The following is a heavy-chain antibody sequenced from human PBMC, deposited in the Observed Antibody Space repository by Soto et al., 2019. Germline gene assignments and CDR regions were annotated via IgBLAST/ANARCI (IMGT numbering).Heavy chain of an antibody. CDR3: ARRGAYYDILTGPYYYYYGMDV. J-gene: IGHJ6*02. D-gene: IGHD3-9*01. Sequence: LSLTCAVYGGSFSGYYWSWIRQPPGKGLEWIGEINHSGSTNYNPSLKSRVTISVDTSKNQFSLKLSSVTAADTAVYYCARRGAYYDILTGPYYYYYGMDVWGQGTTVTVSS. V-gene: IGHV4-34*01. CDR1: GGSFSGYY. CDR2: INHSGST.